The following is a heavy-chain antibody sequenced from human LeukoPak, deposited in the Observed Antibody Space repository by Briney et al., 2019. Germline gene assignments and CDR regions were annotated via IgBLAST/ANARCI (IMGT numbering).Heavy chain of an antibody. CDR2: INEDGSTT. D-gene: IGHD1-26*01. CDR1: GFTFSSYA. CDR3: VRDLGGRSGH. J-gene: IGHJ4*02. V-gene: IGHV3-74*01. Sequence: GGSLRLSCAASGFTFSSYATSWVRQAPGKGLEWVSRINEDGSTTNYADSVKGRSTIFRDNAKNTLYLQMNCLRAEDTAVYYCVRDLGGRSGHWGQGTLVTVSS.